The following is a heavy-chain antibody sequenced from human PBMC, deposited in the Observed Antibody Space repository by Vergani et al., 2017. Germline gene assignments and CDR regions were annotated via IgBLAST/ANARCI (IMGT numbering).Heavy chain of an antibody. D-gene: IGHD5-18*01. CDR2: INPNSGGT. Sequence: QVQLVQSGAEVKKPGASVKVSCKASGYTFTGYYIHWVRQAPGQGLEWMGWINPNSGGTNYAQKFQGRVTMTRDTSISTAYMELSRLRSDDTAVYYCARSSDTAMDNHALDIWGQGTMVTVAS. V-gene: IGHV1-2*02. CDR1: GYTFTGYY. J-gene: IGHJ3*02. CDR3: ARSSDTAMDNHALDI.